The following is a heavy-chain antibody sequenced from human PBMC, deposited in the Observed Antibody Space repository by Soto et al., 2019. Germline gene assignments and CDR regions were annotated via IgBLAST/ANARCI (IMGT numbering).Heavy chain of an antibody. Sequence: PSETLSLTCAVSGGSISSGGYFWSWIRQPPGKGLEWIGYIYYSGSTNYNPSLKSRVTISVDTSKNQFSLKLSSVTAADTAVYYCARGIYDITMVRESRDYYYGMDVWGQGTTVTVSS. CDR1: GGSISSGGYF. D-gene: IGHD3-10*01. J-gene: IGHJ6*02. CDR2: IYYSGST. CDR3: ARGIYDITMVRESRDYYYGMDV. V-gene: IGHV4-61*08.